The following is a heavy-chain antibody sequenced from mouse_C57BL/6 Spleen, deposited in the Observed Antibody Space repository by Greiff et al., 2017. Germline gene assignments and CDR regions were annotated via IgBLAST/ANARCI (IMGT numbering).Heavy chain of an antibody. CDR2: IDPSDSYT. CDR1: GYTFTSYW. J-gene: IGHJ4*01. Sequence: VQLQQPGAELVMPGASVKLSCKASGYTFTSYWMHWVKQRPGQGLEWIGEIDPSDSYTNYNQKFKGKSTLTVDKSSSTAYMQLSSLTSEDSAVYYCARGTTVVAPDAMDYWGQGTSVTVSS. D-gene: IGHD1-1*01. V-gene: IGHV1-69*01. CDR3: ARGTTVVAPDAMDY.